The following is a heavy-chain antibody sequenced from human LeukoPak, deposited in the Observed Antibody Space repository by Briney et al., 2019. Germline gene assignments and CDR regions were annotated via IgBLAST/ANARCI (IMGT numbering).Heavy chain of an antibody. J-gene: IGHJ6*03. V-gene: IGHV4-34*01. CDR1: GGSFSGYY. Sequence: SETLSLTCAVYGGSFSGYYWSWIRQPPGKGLEWIGEINHSGSTNYNPSLKSRVTISVDTSKNQFSLKLSSVTAADTAVYYCARDHRYNWNYFYYYYMDVWGKGTTVTASS. CDR3: ARDHRYNWNYFYYYYMDV. CDR2: INHSGST. D-gene: IGHD1-7*01.